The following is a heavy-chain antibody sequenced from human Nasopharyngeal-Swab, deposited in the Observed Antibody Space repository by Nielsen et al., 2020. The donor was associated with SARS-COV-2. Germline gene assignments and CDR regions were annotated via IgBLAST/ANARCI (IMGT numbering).Heavy chain of an antibody. D-gene: IGHD1-26*01. CDR3: AKADRGGSYFSQYYYYMDV. J-gene: IGHJ6*03. V-gene: IGHV3-30*18. Sequence: GGSLRLSCATSGFTFSSYAMHWVRQAPGKGLEWVAVISYDGGDKFYADSVKGRFSISRDTSKSTVYLQMNSLRAEDTALYYCAKADRGGSYFSQYYYYMDVWGTGTTVTVSS. CDR1: GFTFSSYA. CDR2: ISYDGGDK.